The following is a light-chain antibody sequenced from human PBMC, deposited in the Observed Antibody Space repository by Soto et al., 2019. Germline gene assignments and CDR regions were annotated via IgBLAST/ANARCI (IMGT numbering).Light chain of an antibody. CDR1: HSVSSRY. CDR2: GAS. CDR3: QQYNNWPHT. J-gene: IGKJ2*01. V-gene: IGKV3-20*01. Sequence: EIVLTQSPGTLSLSPGERATLSCTTSHSVSSRYFAWYQQKRGQAPRLLIFGASSRATGIPDRFSGSGSGTDFTLTINSLQSEDFAVYYCQQYNNWPHTFGQGTKVDI.